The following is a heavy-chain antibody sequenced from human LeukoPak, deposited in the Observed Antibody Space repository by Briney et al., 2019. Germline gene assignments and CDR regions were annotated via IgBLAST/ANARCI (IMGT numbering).Heavy chain of an antibody. CDR2: INTNTGSP. CDR1: XXXXXTXX. V-gene: IGHV7-4-1*02. D-gene: IGHD3-22*01. J-gene: IGHJ4*02. Sequence: XVSCTASXXXXXTXXXNWVXXAPGXXXXXXXWINTNTGSPTYAQGLTGRFVFSLDTSVSTAFLQISSLKAEDTALYYCVRGIDTTGYFNYWGQGTLVTVSS. CDR3: VRGIDTTGYFNY.